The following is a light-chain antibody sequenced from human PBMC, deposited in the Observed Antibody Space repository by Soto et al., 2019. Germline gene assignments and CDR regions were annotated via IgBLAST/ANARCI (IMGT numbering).Light chain of an antibody. CDR3: QXXNNWPPWT. Sequence: EVVMTQSPATLSVSPGERATLSCRASQSVXXXXAGYQQRPAQAPRLLIYGESTRDTGIPARFSGSGSGTXFXXXXXXXXXXDFAVYYCQXXNNWPPWTFGQGTKVEIK. CDR1: QSVXXX. J-gene: IGKJ1*01. CDR2: GES. V-gene: IGKV3-15*01.